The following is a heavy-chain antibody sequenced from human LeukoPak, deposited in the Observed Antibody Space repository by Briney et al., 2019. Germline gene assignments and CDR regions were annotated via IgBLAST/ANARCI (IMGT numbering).Heavy chain of an antibody. V-gene: IGHV3-66*02. D-gene: IGHD6-19*01. J-gene: IGHJ4*02. Sequence: PGGSLRLSCAASGFTVSSNYMSWVRQAPGKGLEWVSVIYSGGSTYYADSVKGRFTISRDNSKNTLYLQMNSLRAEDTAVYYCARSSSGWYGGYYFDYWGQGTLVTVSS. CDR2: IYSGGST. CDR3: ARSSSGWYGGYYFDY. CDR1: GFTVSSNY.